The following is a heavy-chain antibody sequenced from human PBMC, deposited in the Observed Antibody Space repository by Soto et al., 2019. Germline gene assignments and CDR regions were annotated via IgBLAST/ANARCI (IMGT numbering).Heavy chain of an antibody. D-gene: IGHD4-17*01. CDR2: ISSSGSYI. Sequence: GGSLRLSCAASGFTFSSYSMNWVRQAPGKGLEWVASISSSGSYIYYADSVKGRFTISRDNAKNSLYLEMNTLRAEDTAVYYCAARNTVTTLDFDYWGQGTLVTVSS. CDR3: AARNTVTTLDFDY. V-gene: IGHV3-21*06. J-gene: IGHJ4*02. CDR1: GFTFSSYS.